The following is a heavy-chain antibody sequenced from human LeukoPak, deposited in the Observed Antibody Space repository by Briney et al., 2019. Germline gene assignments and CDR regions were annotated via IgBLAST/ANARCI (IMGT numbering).Heavy chain of an antibody. CDR2: IYHSGST. D-gene: IGHD4-23*01. Sequence: SETLSLTCTVSGGSVSSGSYYWSWIRQAPGKGLEWIGYIYHSGSTYYNPSLKSRVIISVDRSKNQFSLKLSSVTAADTAVYYCARDAPYGGNSWYFDLWGRGTLVTVSS. CDR1: GGSVSSGSYY. V-gene: IGHV4-30-2*01. CDR3: ARDAPYGGNSWYFDL. J-gene: IGHJ2*01.